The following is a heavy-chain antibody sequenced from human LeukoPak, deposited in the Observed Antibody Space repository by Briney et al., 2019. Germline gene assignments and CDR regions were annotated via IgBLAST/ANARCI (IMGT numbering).Heavy chain of an antibody. CDR2: INHSGST. CDR1: GGSFSGYS. V-gene: IGHV4-34*01. D-gene: IGHD3-22*01. CDR3: ARGRGYYDSSGYFHFDY. Sequence: PSETLSLTCAVSGGSFSGYSWSWIRQPPGKGLEWVGEINHSGSTNYNPSLKSRVTISVDTSKNQFSLKLSSVTAADTAVYYCARGRGYYDSSGYFHFDYWGQGTLVTVSS. J-gene: IGHJ4*02.